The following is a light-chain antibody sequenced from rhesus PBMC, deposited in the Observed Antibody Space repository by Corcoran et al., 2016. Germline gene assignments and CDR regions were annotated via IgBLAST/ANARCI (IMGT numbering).Light chain of an antibody. CDR2: AAS. V-gene: IGKV1S8*01. Sequence: DIQMTQSPSALSASVGDRVTISCRASQNIYSNLAWYQQKPGKAPKLLIDAASSLQTGIPSRFSGSGSGTDFTLTISSLQPEDSAAYYCQHYYDNPTFGGGTKVEIK. J-gene: IGKJ4*01. CDR1: QNIYSN. CDR3: QHYYDNPT.